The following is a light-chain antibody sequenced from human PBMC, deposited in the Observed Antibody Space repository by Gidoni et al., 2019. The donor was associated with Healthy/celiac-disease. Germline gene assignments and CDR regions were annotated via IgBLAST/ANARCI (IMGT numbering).Light chain of an antibody. CDR2: QDS. CDR1: KLGDKY. Sequence: SYELPQPPSVSVSPGQTASITCSGDKLGDKYACWYQQKPGQSPVLVIYQDSKRPSGIPERFSGSNSGNTATLTISGTQAMDEADYYCQAWDSSCVFGGGTKLTVL. J-gene: IGLJ2*01. CDR3: QAWDSSCV. V-gene: IGLV3-1*01.